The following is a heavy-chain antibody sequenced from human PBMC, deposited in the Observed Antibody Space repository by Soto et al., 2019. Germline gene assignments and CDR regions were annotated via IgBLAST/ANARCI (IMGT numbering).Heavy chain of an antibody. CDR1: GDSISSGDYY. CDR3: ARAGSSSYWFDP. Sequence: SETLSLTCTVSGDSISSGDYYWGWIRQHPGRGREWSGYISYSGITYYNPSLKSRVTISVDTSKNQFSLKLSSVTAADSAVYYCARAGSSSYWFDPWGQGTLVTVSS. V-gene: IGHV4-61*08. J-gene: IGHJ5*02. CDR2: ISYSGIT. D-gene: IGHD6-6*01.